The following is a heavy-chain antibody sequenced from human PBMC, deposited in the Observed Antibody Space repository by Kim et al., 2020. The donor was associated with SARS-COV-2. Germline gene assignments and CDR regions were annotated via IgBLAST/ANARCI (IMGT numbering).Heavy chain of an antibody. CDR2: TYYSGNT. V-gene: IGHV4-39*01. Sequence: SETLSLTCTVSGGSLSSSSYYWGWIRQPPGKGLEWFGTTYYSGNTYYNPSLKSRVTISVDTSKNQFSLKLGSVTAADTAVYYGAGHQWYSSGWYVAFYYDYMDVWGKGTTVTVSS. CDR3: AGHQWYSSGWYVAFYYDYMDV. CDR1: GGSLSSSSYY. J-gene: IGHJ6*03. D-gene: IGHD6-19*01.